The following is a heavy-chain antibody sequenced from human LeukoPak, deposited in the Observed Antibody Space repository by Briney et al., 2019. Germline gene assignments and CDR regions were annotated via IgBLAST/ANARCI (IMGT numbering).Heavy chain of an antibody. CDR2: IIPIFGTA. CDR3: ARDLRVGASEYFDY. CDR1: GGTFSSYA. J-gene: IGHJ4*02. V-gene: IGHV1-69*13. D-gene: IGHD1-26*01. Sequence: GASVKVSCKASGGTFSSYAISWVRQAPGQRLEWMGGIIPIFGTANYAQKFQGRVTITADESTSTAYMELSSLRSEDTAVYYCARDLRVGASEYFDYWGQGTLVTVSS.